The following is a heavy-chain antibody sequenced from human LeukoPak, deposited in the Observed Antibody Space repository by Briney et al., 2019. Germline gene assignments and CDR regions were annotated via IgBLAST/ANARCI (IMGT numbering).Heavy chain of an antibody. Sequence: GASVKVSCKASGYTFTSYAMHWVRQAPGQRLEWMGWINAGNGNTKYSQKFQGRVTITRDTSASTAYMELSSLRSEDMAVYYCARGDYYDSSGHQLFDYWGQGTLVTVSS. J-gene: IGHJ4*02. CDR1: GYTFTSYA. CDR3: ARGDYYDSSGHQLFDY. D-gene: IGHD3-22*01. CDR2: INAGNGNT. V-gene: IGHV1-3*01.